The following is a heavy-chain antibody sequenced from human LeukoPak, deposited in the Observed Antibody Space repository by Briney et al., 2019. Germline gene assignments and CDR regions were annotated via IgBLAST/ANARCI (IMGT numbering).Heavy chain of an antibody. D-gene: IGHD3-22*01. CDR2: ISSSGSSI. J-gene: IGHJ3*02. Sequence: GGSLRLSCAASGFTFSSYELNWVRQTPGKGLERVSYISSSGSSIYYADSVKGRFTISRDNAKNSLCLQMNSLRAEDTAVYYCARQYYYDTSGYDAFDIWGQGTMVTVSS. CDR3: ARQYYYDTSGYDAFDI. V-gene: IGHV3-48*03. CDR1: GFTFSSYE.